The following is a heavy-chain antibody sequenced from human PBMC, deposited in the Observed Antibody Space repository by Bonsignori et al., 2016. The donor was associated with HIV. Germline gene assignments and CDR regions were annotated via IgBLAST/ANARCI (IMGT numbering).Heavy chain of an antibody. V-gene: IGHV4-4*07. Sequence: WIRQPPGKGLEWIGRIYTSGSTNYNPSLKSRVTMSVDTSKNQFSLKLSSVTAADTAVYYCARDEGITMVRGVRRTLDYMDVWGKGTTVTVSS. D-gene: IGHD3-10*01. CDR3: ARDEGITMVRGVRRTLDYMDV. CDR2: IYTSGST. J-gene: IGHJ6*03.